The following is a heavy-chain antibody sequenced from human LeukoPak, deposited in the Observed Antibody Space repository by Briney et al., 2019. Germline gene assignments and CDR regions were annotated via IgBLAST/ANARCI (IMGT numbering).Heavy chain of an antibody. V-gene: IGHV5-51*01. D-gene: IGHD6-13*01. J-gene: IGHJ6*02. CDR3: AGRPVAAAGNYYYGMDV. CDR2: IYPGDSDT. CDR1: GYSFTSYW. Sequence: GESLKISCKGSGYSFTSYWIGWVRQMPGKRLEWMGIIYPGDSDTSYSPSLQGQVTISADKSISTAYLQWSSLKASDTAMYYCAGRPVAAAGNYYYGMDVWGQGTTVTVSS.